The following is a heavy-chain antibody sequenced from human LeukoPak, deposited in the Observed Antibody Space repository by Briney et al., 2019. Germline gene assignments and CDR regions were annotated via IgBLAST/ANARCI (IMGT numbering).Heavy chain of an antibody. V-gene: IGHV1-69*13. CDR3: ARGRQRYCSSTSCYLGDY. J-gene: IGHJ4*02. CDR1: GYTFTSYG. Sequence: SVKVSCKASGYTFTSYGISWVRQAPGQGLEWMGGIIPIFGTANYAQKFQGRVTITADESTSTAYMELSSLRSEDTAVYYCARGRQRYCSSTSCYLGDYWGQGTLVTVSS. D-gene: IGHD2-2*01. CDR2: IIPIFGTA.